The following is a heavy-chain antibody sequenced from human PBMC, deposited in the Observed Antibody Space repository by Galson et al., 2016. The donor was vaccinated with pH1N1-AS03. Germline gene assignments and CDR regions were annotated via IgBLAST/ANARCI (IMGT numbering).Heavy chain of an antibody. Sequence: SLRLSCAASGFTFSDEWMTWVRQAPGKGPEWVGVIKKDGSERYYADSVKGRFTISRDNGKSSLYLQMNSLRAEDTALYYCARDSDFDLWGRGTLVTVSS. CDR3: ARDSDFDL. J-gene: IGHJ2*01. V-gene: IGHV3-7*03. CDR1: GFTFSDEW. CDR2: IKKDGSER. D-gene: IGHD1-26*01.